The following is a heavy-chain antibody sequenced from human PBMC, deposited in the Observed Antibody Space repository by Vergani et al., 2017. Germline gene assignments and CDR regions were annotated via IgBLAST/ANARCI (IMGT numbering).Heavy chain of an antibody. D-gene: IGHD3-22*01. Sequence: QVQLVQSGAEVKKPGSSVKVSCKASGGTFSSYAISWVRQAPGQGLEWMGGIIPIFGTANYAQKFQGRVTITADESTSTAYMELSSLRSEDTAVYYCERGIGHYYDSSGYYAFYIWGRGTMVTVSS. CDR2: IIPIFGTA. CDR1: GGTFSSYA. CDR3: ERGIGHYYDSSGYYAFYI. V-gene: IGHV1-69*12. J-gene: IGHJ3*02.